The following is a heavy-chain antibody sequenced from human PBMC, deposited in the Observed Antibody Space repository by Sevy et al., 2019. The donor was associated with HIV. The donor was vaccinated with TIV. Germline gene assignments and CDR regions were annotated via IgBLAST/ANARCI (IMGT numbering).Heavy chain of an antibody. D-gene: IGHD2-8*01. Sequence: GGSLRLSCAASGLTFSIYNMNWVRQAPGKGLEWVSFISSSSTYIYYADSVKGRFAVSRDNAKNSLYLQMNSLRAEDTAMYYCAREDSNGVCYSYWGQGTLVTVSS. V-gene: IGHV3-21*06. CDR3: AREDSNGVCYSY. CDR2: ISSSSTYI. J-gene: IGHJ4*02. CDR1: GLTFSIYN.